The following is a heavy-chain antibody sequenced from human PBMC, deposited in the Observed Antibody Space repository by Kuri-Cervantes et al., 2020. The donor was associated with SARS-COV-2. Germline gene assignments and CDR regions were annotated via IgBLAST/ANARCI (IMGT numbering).Heavy chain of an antibody. J-gene: IGHJ6*02. Sequence: GESLKISCAASGFTFSSYGMHWVRQAPGKGLEWVAVIWYDGSNKYYADSVKGRFTISRDNSKNTLYLQMNSLRAEDTAVYYCVRAGQYQLLYDTKEAYYYGMDVWGQGTTVTVSS. CDR1: GFTFSSYG. CDR2: IWYDGSNK. D-gene: IGHD2-2*02. V-gene: IGHV3-33*01. CDR3: VRAGQYQLLYDTKEAYYYGMDV.